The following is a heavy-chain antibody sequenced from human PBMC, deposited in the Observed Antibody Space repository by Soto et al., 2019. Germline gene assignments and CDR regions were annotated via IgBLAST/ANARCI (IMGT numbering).Heavy chain of an antibody. CDR2: FDPEDGET. J-gene: IGHJ3*02. D-gene: IGHD2-21*01. Sequence: ASVKVSCKVSGYTLTELSMHWVRQAPGKGLEWMGGFDPEDGETIYAQKFQGRVTMTEDTSTDTAYMELSSLRSEDTAVYYCATDRVTVVIFRAAGLAFDIWGQGTMVTVSS. CDR3: ATDRVTVVIFRAAGLAFDI. CDR1: GYTLTELS. V-gene: IGHV1-24*01.